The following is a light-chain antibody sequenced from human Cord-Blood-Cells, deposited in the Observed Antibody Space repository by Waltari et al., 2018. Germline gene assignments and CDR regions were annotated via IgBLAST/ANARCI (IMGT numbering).Light chain of an antibody. CDR1: QSVLYSSNNKNY. CDR2: WAS. V-gene: IGKV4-1*01. J-gene: IGKJ2*01. Sequence: DIVMTQSPDPLAVYLGERATINCKSSQSVLYSSNNKNYLAWYQQKPGQPPKLLIYWASTRESGVPDRFSGSGSGTDFTLTISSLQAEDVAVYYCQQYYSTPYTFGQGTKLEIK. CDR3: QQYYSTPYT.